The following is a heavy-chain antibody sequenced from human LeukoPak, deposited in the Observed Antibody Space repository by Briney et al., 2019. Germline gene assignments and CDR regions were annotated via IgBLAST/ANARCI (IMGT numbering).Heavy chain of an antibody. V-gene: IGHV4-34*01. Sequence: PSETLSLTCAVYGGSFSGYYWSWIRQPPGKGLEWIGEINHSGSTNYNPSLKSRVTISVDTSKNQFSLKLSSVTAADTAVYYCARFYFDFDYWGQGTLVTVSS. CDR2: INHSGST. CDR3: ARFYFDFDY. D-gene: IGHD3-9*01. CDR1: GGSFSGYY. J-gene: IGHJ4*02.